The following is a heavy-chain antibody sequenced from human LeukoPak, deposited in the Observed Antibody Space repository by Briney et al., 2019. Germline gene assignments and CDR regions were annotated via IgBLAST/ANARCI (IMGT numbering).Heavy chain of an antibody. D-gene: IGHD3-3*01. V-gene: IGHV1-69*05. Sequence: SVKVSCKASGGTFSSYAISWVRQAPGQGLEWMGGIIPIFGTANYAQKFQGRVTITTDESTSTAYMELSSLRSEDTAVYYCARGTCDFWSGYPRNWFDPWGQGTLVTVSS. J-gene: IGHJ5*02. CDR2: IIPIFGTA. CDR3: ARGTCDFWSGYPRNWFDP. CDR1: GGTFSSYA.